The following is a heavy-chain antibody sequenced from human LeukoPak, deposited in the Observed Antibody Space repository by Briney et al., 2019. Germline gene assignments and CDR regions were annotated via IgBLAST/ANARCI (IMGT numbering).Heavy chain of an antibody. J-gene: IGHJ3*02. CDR2: ISSSGSTI. CDR3: ASSYYDSSGYYATGDAFDI. Sequence: GGSLRLSCAASGFTFSDYYMSWIRQAPGKGLEWVSYISSSGSTIYYADSVKGRFTISRDNAKNSLYLQMNSLRAEDTAVYYCASSYYDSSGYYATGDAFDIWGQGTMVTVSS. CDR1: GFTFSDYY. V-gene: IGHV3-11*01. D-gene: IGHD3-22*01.